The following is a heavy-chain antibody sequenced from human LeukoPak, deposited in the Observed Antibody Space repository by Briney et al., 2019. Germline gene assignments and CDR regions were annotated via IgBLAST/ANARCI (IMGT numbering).Heavy chain of an antibody. D-gene: IGHD6-19*01. J-gene: IGHJ4*02. CDR1: GYTFTTYG. Sequence: ASVKVSCKASGYTFTTYGISWVRQAPGQGLEWMGWISTYSGNTNYAQKLQGRVTLTTDTSTSTAYMELRSLRSDDTAVYYCARDRRSGWYLYYFDYWGQGTLVTVSP. CDR3: ARDRRSGWYLYYFDY. CDR2: ISTYSGNT. V-gene: IGHV1-18*01.